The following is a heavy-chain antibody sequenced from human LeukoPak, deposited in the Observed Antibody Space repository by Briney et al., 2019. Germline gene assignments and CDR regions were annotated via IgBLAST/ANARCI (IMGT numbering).Heavy chain of an antibody. D-gene: IGHD3-3*01. CDR2: IIPIFGTA. V-gene: IGHV1-69*05. J-gene: IGHJ4*02. CDR1: GGTFSSYA. CDR3: ASSLTIFGVVTYTPIDY. Sequence: SVKVSRKASGGTFSSYAISWVRQAPGQGLEWMGGIIPIFGTANYAQKFQGRVTITTDESTSTAYMELSSLRSEDTAVYYCASSLTIFGVVTYTPIDYWGQGTLVTVSS.